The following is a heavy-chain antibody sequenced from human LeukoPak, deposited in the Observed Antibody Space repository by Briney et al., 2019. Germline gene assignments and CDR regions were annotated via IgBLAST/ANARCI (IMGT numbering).Heavy chain of an antibody. CDR3: ASHPGSGY. CDR2: IYSGSST. V-gene: IGHV3-53*01. CDR1: GFTFSNYM. Sequence: GGSLRLSCAASGFTFSNYMMHWVRQAPGKGLEWVSVIYSGSSTYYADSVKGRFTISRDNSKNTLYLQMNSLRAEDTAVYYCASHPGSGYWGQGTLVTVSS. J-gene: IGHJ4*02. D-gene: IGHD2-15*01.